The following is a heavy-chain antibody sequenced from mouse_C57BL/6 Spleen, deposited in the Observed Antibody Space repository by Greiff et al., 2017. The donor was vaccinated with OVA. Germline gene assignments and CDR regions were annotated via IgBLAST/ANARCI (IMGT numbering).Heavy chain of an antibody. D-gene: IGHD4-1*01. CDR1: GYSFTSYY. V-gene: IGHV1-66*01. J-gene: IGHJ3*01. CDR2: IYPGSGNT. CDR3: ARGELGFAY. Sequence: QVQLKESGPELVKPGASVKISCKASGYSFTSYYIHWVKQRPGQGLEWIGWIYPGSGNTKYNEKFKGKATLTADTSSSTAYMQLSSLTSEDSAVYYCARGELGFAYWGQGTLVTVSA.